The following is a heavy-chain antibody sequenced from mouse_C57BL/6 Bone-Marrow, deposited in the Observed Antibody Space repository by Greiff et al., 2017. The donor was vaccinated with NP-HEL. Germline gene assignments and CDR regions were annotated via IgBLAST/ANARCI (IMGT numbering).Heavy chain of an antibody. CDR3: AREGLRRTWYFGV. D-gene: IGHD2-4*01. CDR2: IDPSDSYT. Sequence: QVQLQQPGAELVKPGASVKLSCKASGYTFTSYWMQWVKQRPGQGLEWIGEIDPSDSYTNYNQKFKGKATLTVDTSSSTAYMQLSSLTSEDSAVYYCAREGLRRTWYFGVWGTGTTVTVSS. J-gene: IGHJ1*03. CDR1: GYTFTSYW. V-gene: IGHV1-50*01.